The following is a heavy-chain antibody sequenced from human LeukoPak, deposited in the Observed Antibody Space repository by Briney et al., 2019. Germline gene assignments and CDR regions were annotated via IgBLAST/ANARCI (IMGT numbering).Heavy chain of an antibody. CDR1: GYTFTGYC. D-gene: IGHD3-22*01. J-gene: IGHJ3*02. CDR3: AGDSAVYDSSGYFLYAFDI. CDR2: INPNSGGT. Sequence: ASVRLSCKASGYTFTGYCMHWVRQAPGQGLEWMGWINPNSGGTKCAQNFQGRVTMTRDTSISTAYMELSRLRSDDTAVYYCAGDSAVYDSSGYFLYAFDIWGDRKIFSVSS. V-gene: IGHV1-2*02.